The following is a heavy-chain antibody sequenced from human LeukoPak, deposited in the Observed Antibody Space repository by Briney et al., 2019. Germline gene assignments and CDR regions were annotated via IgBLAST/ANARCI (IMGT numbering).Heavy chain of an antibody. V-gene: IGHV4-34*01. CDR3: ARGGSMVRGVIPRDY. D-gene: IGHD3-10*01. CDR2: INHSGST. Sequence: SETLSLTCAVYGGSFSGYYWSWIRQPPGKGLEWIGEINHSGSTNYNPSLKSRVTISVDTSKNQFSLKLSSVTAADTAVYFCARGGSMVRGVIPRDYWGQGTLATVSS. CDR1: GGSFSGYY. J-gene: IGHJ4*02.